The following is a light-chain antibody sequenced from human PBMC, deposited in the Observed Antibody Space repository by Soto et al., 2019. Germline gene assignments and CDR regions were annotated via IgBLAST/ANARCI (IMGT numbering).Light chain of an antibody. V-gene: IGKV3-15*01. CDR3: QQYNNWPPA. CDR1: QTVSSK. J-gene: IGKJ1*01. Sequence: EIVMTQSPATLSVSPGERATLSCRASQTVSSKLALYQLKPGQAPRLLSYCSSTMATYLNDRFSGSGSGTDFALTIGSLQSEDFAVSYCQQYNNWPPAFGQGTPVE. CDR2: CSS.